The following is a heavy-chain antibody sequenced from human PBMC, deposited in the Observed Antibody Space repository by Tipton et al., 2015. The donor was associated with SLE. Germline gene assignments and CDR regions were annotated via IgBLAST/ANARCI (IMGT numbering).Heavy chain of an antibody. Sequence: SLRLSCAASGFTFSDYYMSWICQAPGKGLEWVSYISSSGSTIYYADSVKGRFTISRGNAKNSLYLQMNSLRAEDTAVYYCARDGAVGWNDSLDYWGQGTLVTVSS. CDR3: ARDGAVGWNDSLDY. D-gene: IGHD1-1*01. CDR1: GFTFSDYY. CDR2: ISSSGSTI. J-gene: IGHJ4*02. V-gene: IGHV3-11*01.